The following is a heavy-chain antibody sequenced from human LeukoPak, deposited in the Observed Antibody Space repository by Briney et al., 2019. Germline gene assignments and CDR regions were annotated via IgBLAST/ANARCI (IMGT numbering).Heavy chain of an antibody. Sequence: SETLSLTCTVSGGSISSYYWSWIRQPPGKGLEWIGYIYYSGSTNYNPSLKSRVTISVDTSKNQFSLKLSSVTAADTAVYYCARVGGAWGLGDYDYRGQGTLVTVSS. CDR2: IYYSGST. J-gene: IGHJ4*02. D-gene: IGHD3-16*01. CDR1: GGSISSYY. V-gene: IGHV4-59*01. CDR3: ARVGGAWGLGDYDY.